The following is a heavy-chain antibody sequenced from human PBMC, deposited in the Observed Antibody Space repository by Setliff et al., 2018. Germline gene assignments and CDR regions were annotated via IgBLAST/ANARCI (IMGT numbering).Heavy chain of an antibody. CDR1: GYDFTDNY. Sequence: SVKVSCKTSGYDFTDNYIHWVRQAPGQGLEGMGGIIPIFGTANYAQKFQGRVTITADESTSTAYMELSSLRSGDTAVYYCARVSMYSSSWYYYYYGMDVWGQGTTVTVSS. J-gene: IGHJ6*02. CDR3: ARVSMYSSSWYYYYYGMDV. V-gene: IGHV1-69*13. D-gene: IGHD6-13*01. CDR2: IIPIFGTA.